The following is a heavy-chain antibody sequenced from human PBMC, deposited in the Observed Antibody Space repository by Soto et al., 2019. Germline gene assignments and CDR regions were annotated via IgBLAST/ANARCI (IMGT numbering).Heavy chain of an antibody. Sequence: QVQLVQSGAEERKPGASVKVSCKASGYIFSDCAFHWVRQAPGQRPEWVGWINAGNGNTKYLQKLKGRVTITRDTSASTAYMELSGLRSEDTAVYYCAKAGYDTSPFIDYWGQGTLVTVSS. CDR3: AKAGYDTSPFIDY. J-gene: IGHJ4*02. CDR2: INAGNGNT. CDR1: GYIFSDCA. V-gene: IGHV1-3*05. D-gene: IGHD3-22*01.